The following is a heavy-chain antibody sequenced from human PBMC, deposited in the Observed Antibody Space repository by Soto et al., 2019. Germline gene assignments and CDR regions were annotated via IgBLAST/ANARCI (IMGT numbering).Heavy chain of an antibody. CDR2: MHDSGTT. Sequence: PSETLSLTCSVSGASVPSGDYYWNWIRQTPGTGLEWLGYMHDSGTTSYNPSLKSRVTISRDTSKNQFSLKLTSVSAADKAVYFCARGGLYDLWSGLFDRGKGIRVTVSS. J-gene: IGHJ4*02. V-gene: IGHV4-30-4*01. CDR3: ARGGLYDLWSGLFD. D-gene: IGHD3-3*01. CDR1: GASVPSGDYY.